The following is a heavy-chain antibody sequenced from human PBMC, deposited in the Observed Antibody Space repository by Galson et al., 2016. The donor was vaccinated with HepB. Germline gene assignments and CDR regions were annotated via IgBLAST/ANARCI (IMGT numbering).Heavy chain of an antibody. CDR3: VRDGRPYVGARGEPGHD. CDR1: GFTFNDYA. D-gene: IGHD1-14*01. V-gene: IGHV3-9*01. Sequence: SLRLSCAASGFTFNDYAMHWVRQASGKGLEWVSGISYNSGNTVYADSVKGRFTISRDNGKNSLYLQMSSLRPEDSALYYCVRDGRPYVGARGEPGHDWGQGTLVTVSS. J-gene: IGHJ4*02. CDR2: ISYNSGNT.